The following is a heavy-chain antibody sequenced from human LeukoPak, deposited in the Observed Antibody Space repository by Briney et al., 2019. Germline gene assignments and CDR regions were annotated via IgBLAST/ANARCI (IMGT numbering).Heavy chain of an antibody. CDR1: GFTFSNAW. J-gene: IGHJ5*02. Sequence: GGSLRLSCAASGFTFSNAWMSWVRQAPGKGLEWVANIKEDGSEKYYVDSVKGRFTISRDNAKNSLSLQVNSLSAEDTAVYYCASGTSWGQGTLVTVSS. D-gene: IGHD1-26*01. CDR3: ASGTS. CDR2: IKEDGSEK. V-gene: IGHV3-7*01.